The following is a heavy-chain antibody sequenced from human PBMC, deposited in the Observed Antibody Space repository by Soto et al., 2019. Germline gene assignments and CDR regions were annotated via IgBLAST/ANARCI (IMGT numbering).Heavy chain of an antibody. D-gene: IGHD3-3*01. V-gene: IGHV1-2*02. Sequence: ASVKVSCKASGYTFTGYYMHWVRQAPGQRLEWMGWINPNSGGTNYAQKFQGRVTMTRDTSISTAYMELSRLRSDDTAVYYCARENDYDFWSGYSLGWFDPWGQGTLVTVSS. J-gene: IGHJ5*02. CDR2: INPNSGGT. CDR1: GYTFTGYY. CDR3: ARENDYDFWSGYSLGWFDP.